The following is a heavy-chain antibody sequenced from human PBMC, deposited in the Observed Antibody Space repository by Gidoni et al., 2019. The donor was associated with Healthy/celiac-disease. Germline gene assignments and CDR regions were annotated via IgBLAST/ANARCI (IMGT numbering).Heavy chain of an antibody. D-gene: IGHD6-19*01. CDR3: ARVVSGWYYYFDY. CDR2: IKQDGSEK. Sequence: EVQLVESGGGVVQPGGSLRLSWAASGVTCSSYWMSWVRQAPGKGLGWVANIKQDGSEKYYVDSVKGRFTISRDNAKNSLYLQMNSLRAEDTAVYYCARVVSGWYYYFDYWGQGTLVTVSS. J-gene: IGHJ4*02. V-gene: IGHV3-7*03. CDR1: GVTCSSYW.